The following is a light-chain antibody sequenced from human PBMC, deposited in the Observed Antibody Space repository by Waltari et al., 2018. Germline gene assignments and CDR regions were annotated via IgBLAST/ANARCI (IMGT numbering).Light chain of an antibody. J-gene: IGKJ2*01. CDR2: AAS. V-gene: IGKV1-12*01. Sequence: DIQMTQSPSSVSASVGDRVTITCRASQGVTTWLAWYQQKPGEAPKLLIYAASRLQSGVPSRFTDSGYGTDFALTISSLQPEDFATYYCQQAHTFPYTFGQGTKLEI. CDR1: QGVTTW. CDR3: QQAHTFPYT.